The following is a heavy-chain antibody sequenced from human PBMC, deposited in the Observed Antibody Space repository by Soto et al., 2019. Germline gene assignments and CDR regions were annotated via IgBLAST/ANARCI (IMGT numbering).Heavy chain of an antibody. Sequence: QVQLVQSGAEVKKPGASVKVSCKASGYTFTSYYMHWVRQAPGQGLEWMGIINPSGGSTSYAQKFRGSGTMTRDTYTSTVYMGLSSLRSEDTAVYYCARGMDSSGGRYGMDVWGQGTTVTVSS. CDR1: GYTFTSYY. J-gene: IGHJ6*02. CDR2: INPSGGST. D-gene: IGHD6-19*01. V-gene: IGHV1-46*03. CDR3: ARGMDSSGGRYGMDV.